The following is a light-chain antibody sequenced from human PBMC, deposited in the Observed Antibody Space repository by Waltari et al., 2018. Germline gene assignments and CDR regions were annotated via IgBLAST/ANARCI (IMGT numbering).Light chain of an antibody. Sequence: QAALTQPPSVSGSPGQSVTISCTGTSSDIGGYNYVSWYQQHPGKAPKLTIYDVSKRPSGVSDRFSGRKSGNTASLTISGLQAEDEADYYCSSYAGSNTLLFGGGTRLTVL. J-gene: IGLJ2*01. CDR3: SSYAGSNTLL. CDR1: SSDIGGYNY. V-gene: IGLV2-11*01. CDR2: DVS.